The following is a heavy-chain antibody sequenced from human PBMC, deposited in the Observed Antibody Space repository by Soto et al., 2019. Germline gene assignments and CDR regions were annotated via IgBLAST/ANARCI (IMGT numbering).Heavy chain of an antibody. CDR1: GFTFNAYC. Sequence: LSCSASGFTFNAYCMHWVRQAPGKGLEWVALIWYDGINKFYADSVKGRFTISRDNSKNTLYLQLSSLRADDTAVYYCARAFAAADPAHFXYWGQGTLVXVSS. CDR2: IWYDGINK. J-gene: IGHJ4*02. V-gene: IGHV3-33*01. CDR3: ARAFAAADPAHFXY. D-gene: IGHD6-13*01.